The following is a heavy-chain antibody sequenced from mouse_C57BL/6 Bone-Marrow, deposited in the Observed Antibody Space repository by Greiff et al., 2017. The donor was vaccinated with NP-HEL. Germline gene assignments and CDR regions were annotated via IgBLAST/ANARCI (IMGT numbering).Heavy chain of an antibody. CDR2: IRNKANGYTT. CDR1: GFTFTDYY. V-gene: IGHV7-3*01. CDR3: ARGLYLEAY. D-gene: IGHD5-5*01. J-gene: IGHJ3*01. Sequence: EVKLMESGGGLVQPGGSLSLSCAASGFTFTDYYMRWVRQPPGKALEWLGFIRNKANGYTTEYSASVKGRFTISRDNSQSILYLQMNALRAEDSATYYCARGLYLEAYWGQGTLVTVSA.